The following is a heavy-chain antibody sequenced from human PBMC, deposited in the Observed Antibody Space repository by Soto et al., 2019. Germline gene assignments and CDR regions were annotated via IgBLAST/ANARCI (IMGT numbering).Heavy chain of an antibody. J-gene: IGHJ6*02. D-gene: IGHD5-18*01. V-gene: IGHV3-15*01. CDR2: IKSKTDGGTT. CDR3: TTGSSVDTAMARGAYYYYGMDV. Sequence: EVQLVESGGGLVKPGGSLRLSCAASGFTFSNAWMSWVRQAPGKGLEWVGRIKSKTDGGTTDYAAPVKGRFTISRDDSKNTRYLQMNSLKTEDTAVYYCTTGSSVDTAMARGAYYYYGMDVWGQGTTVTVSS. CDR1: GFTFSNAW.